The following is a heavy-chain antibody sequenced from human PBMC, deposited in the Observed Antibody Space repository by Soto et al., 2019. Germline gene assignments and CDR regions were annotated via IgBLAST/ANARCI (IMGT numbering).Heavy chain of an antibody. J-gene: IGHJ6*02. CDR3: RCDSSGYFYYYYGMDV. V-gene: IGHV3-73*01. Sequence: GGSLRLSCAASGFTFSGSAMHWVRQASGKGLEWVGRIRSKANSYATAYAASVKGRFTISRDDSKNTAYLQMNSLKTKDTAVYYCRCDSSGYFYYYYGMDVWGQGTTVNVSS. CDR2: IRSKANSYAT. D-gene: IGHD3-22*01. CDR1: GFTFSGSA.